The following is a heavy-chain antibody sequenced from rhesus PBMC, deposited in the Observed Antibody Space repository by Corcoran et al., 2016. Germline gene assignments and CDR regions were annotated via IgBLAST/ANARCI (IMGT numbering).Heavy chain of an antibody. D-gene: IGHD3-34*01. CDR2: IYDNGGKT. CDR3: ARGPMGGSGY. CDR1: GVSISSNF. J-gene: IGHJ4*01. Sequence: QVQLQESGPGLVKPSETLPLTCAVSGVSISSNFWAWIRQAPGKGLEWVGRIYDNGGKTDYNPSLKSRVTISMDTSKNQFFLNLNSVTAADTAVYYCARGPMGGSGYWGQGVLVTVSS. V-gene: IGHV4S2*01.